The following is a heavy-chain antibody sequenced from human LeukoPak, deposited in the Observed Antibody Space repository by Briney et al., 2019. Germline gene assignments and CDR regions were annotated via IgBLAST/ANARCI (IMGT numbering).Heavy chain of an antibody. Sequence: GGSLRLSCAASGFTFSSYSMNWVRQAPGKGLEWVSSISSSSSYIYYADSVKGRFTISRDNAKNSLYLQMNSLRAEDTAVYYCARDLPGVVPAAPFDYWGQGTLVTVSS. CDR2: ISSSSSYI. CDR1: GFTFSSYS. V-gene: IGHV3-21*01. D-gene: IGHD2-2*01. J-gene: IGHJ4*02. CDR3: ARDLPGVVPAAPFDY.